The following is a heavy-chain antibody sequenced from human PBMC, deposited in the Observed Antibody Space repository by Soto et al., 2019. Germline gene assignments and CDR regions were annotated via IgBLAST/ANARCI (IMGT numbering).Heavy chain of an antibody. D-gene: IGHD3-22*01. J-gene: IGHJ6*02. CDR1: GYTFTGYY. Sequence: ASVKVSCKASGYTFTGYYMHWVRQAPGQGLEWMGWINPNSGGTNYAQKFQGRVTMTRDTSISTAYMELSRLRSDDTAVYYCARDYYDSSEGYYYYGMDVWGQGTTVTVSS. CDR3: ARDYYDSSEGYYYYGMDV. CDR2: INPNSGGT. V-gene: IGHV1-2*02.